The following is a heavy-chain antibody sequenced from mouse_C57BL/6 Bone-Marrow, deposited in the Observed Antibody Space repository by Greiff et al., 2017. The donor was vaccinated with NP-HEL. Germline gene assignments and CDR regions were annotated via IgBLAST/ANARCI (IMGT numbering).Heavy chain of an antibody. D-gene: IGHD1-1*02. CDR2: ISYDGSN. CDR3: ASGGVYFDY. V-gene: IGHV3-6*01. J-gene: IGHJ2*01. Sequence: EVKLQESGPGLVKPSQSLSLTCSVTGYSITSGYYWNWIRQFPGNKLEWMGYISYDGSNNYNPSLKNRISITRDTSKNQFFLKLNSVTTEDTATYYCASGGVYFDYWGQGTTLTVSS. CDR1: GYSITSGYY.